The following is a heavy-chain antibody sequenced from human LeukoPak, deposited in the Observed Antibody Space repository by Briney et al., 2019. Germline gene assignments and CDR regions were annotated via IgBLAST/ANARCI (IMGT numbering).Heavy chain of an antibody. J-gene: IGHJ6*03. Sequence: ASVEVSCKASGYTFTSHGISWVRQAPGQGLEWMGWMNPNSGNTGYAQKFQGRVTMTRNTSISTAYMELSSLRSEDTAVYYCARGGGTDSGYAYYYYMDVWGKGTTVTISS. CDR3: ARGGGTDSGYAYYYYMDV. D-gene: IGHD3-22*01. CDR1: GYTFTSHG. V-gene: IGHV1-8*02. CDR2: MNPNSGNT.